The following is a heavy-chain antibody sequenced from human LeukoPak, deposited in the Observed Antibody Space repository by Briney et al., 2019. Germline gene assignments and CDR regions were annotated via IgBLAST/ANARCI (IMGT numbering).Heavy chain of an antibody. Sequence: PGGSLRLSCAASGFTFSSYAMSWVRQAPGKGLEWVSSISGSGGRTHYADSVKGRFTISRDNSNNTLYLQMNSLRVEDTAVYYCAKDLLVYSTSSGGYFDYWGQGTLVTVSS. V-gene: IGHV3-23*01. CDR3: AKDLLVYSTSSGGYFDY. J-gene: IGHJ4*02. CDR2: ISGSGGRT. D-gene: IGHD6-6*01. CDR1: GFTFSSYA.